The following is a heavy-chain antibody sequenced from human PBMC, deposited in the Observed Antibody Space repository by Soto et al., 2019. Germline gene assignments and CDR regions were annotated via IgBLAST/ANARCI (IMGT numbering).Heavy chain of an antibody. J-gene: IGHJ4*02. Sequence: QVQLVESGGGVVQPGRSLRLSCAASGFTFSSYGMHWVRQAPGKGLDWVAVIWFDGSNEYYADSVKGRFTISRDNSKNMLYLQMNRMRAEDTAVYYCARDHAYGSLGADYWGQGTLVTVSS. D-gene: IGHD3-10*01. CDR2: IWFDGSNE. CDR1: GFTFSSYG. CDR3: ARDHAYGSLGADY. V-gene: IGHV3-33*01.